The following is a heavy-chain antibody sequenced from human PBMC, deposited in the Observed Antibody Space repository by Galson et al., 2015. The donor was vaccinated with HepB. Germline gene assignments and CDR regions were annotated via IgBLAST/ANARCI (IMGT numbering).Heavy chain of an antibody. CDR3: ARVADADYGDHSHFDS. J-gene: IGHJ4*02. Sequence: SLRLSCAASGFTFSDYYMRWIRQAPGKGLEWISYISSSSTYTNYAGSVKGRFTISRDNAKNSLYLQINSLRAEDTAVFYCARVADADYGDHSHFDSWGQGTLVTVSS. CDR2: ISSSSTYT. CDR1: GFTFSDYY. V-gene: IGHV3-11*06. D-gene: IGHD4-17*01.